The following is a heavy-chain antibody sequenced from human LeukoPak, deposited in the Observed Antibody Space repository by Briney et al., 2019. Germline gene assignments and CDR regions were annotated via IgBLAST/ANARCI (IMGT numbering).Heavy chain of an antibody. CDR3: ARQVLVRGSTYYFDY. D-gene: IGHD3-10*01. V-gene: IGHV3-21*01. Sequence: GGSLRLSCAASGFTFSSYSMNWVRQAPGKGLEWVSSISSSSSYIYYADSVKGRFTISRDNAKNSLYLQMNSLRAEDTAVYYCARQVLVRGSTYYFDYWGQGTLVTVSS. CDR1: GFTFSSYS. J-gene: IGHJ4*02. CDR2: ISSSSSYI.